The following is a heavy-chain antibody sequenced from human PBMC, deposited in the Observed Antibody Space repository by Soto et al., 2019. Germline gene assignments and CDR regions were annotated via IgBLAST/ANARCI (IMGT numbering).Heavy chain of an antibody. CDR2: INPNSGGT. J-gene: IGHJ6*02. V-gene: IGHV1-2*02. CDR1: GYTFTGYY. Sequence: ASVKVSCKASGYTFTGYYMHWVRQAPGQGLEWMGWINPNSGGTNYTQKFQGRVTMTRDTSISTAYMELSRLRSDDTAVYYCARGDFWSGYNFYYYYYGMDVWGQGTTVTVSS. D-gene: IGHD3-3*01. CDR3: ARGDFWSGYNFYYYYYGMDV.